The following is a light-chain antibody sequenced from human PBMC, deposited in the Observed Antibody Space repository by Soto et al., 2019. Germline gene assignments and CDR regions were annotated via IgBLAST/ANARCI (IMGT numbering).Light chain of an antibody. CDR2: EVS. CDR1: SSDVGGYNY. CDR3: CSYTGTRYV. Sequence: QSALTQPRSVSGSPGQSVAISCTGTSSDVGGYNYVSWYQQYPGKAPKVMIYEVSKRPSWVPDRFSGSKSGNTASLTISGVQADDEADYYCCSYTGTRYVFGTGTKLTVL. V-gene: IGLV2-11*01. J-gene: IGLJ1*01.